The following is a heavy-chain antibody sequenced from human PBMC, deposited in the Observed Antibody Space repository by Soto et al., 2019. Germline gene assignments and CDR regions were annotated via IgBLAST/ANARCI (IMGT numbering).Heavy chain of an antibody. CDR1: GGPVSGDDLY. D-gene: IGHD3-22*01. CDR2: VYHTGTT. CDR3: ARALVTDYNSRDYHYYFAMDV. V-gene: IGHV4-31*02. Sequence: PSETLSLTCVVSGGPVSGDDLYWSWIRHLPGKGLEWIANVYHTGTTYYIPFLKSRVSMSVATSQNQFSLILASVTAADTAVYYCARALVTDYNSRDYHYYFAMDVWGQVASVT. J-gene: IGHJ6*02.